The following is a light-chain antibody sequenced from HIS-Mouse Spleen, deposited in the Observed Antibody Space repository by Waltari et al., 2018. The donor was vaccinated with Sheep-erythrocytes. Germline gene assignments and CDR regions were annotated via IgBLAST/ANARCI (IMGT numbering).Light chain of an antibody. CDR2: QDS. Sequence: SYELTQPPSVSVSPGQTDSITCPGDNFGEKYACWYQQKPGQSPLLVIYQDSKRPSGIPERFSGSNSGNTATLTISGTQAMDEADYYCQAWDSSTAVFGGGTKLTVL. CDR3: QAWDSSTAV. J-gene: IGLJ2*01. CDR1: NFGEKY. V-gene: IGLV3-1*01.